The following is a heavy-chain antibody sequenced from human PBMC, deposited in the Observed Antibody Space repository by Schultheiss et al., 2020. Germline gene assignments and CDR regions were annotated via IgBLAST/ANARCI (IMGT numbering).Heavy chain of an antibody. Sequence: GGSLRLSCAGSGFTFSSYWMNWVRQVPGKGLVWVSRINSDGSSTSYADSVKGRFTISRDNAKNTLYLQMNSLKTEDTAVYYCTTLGAMGGYWGQGTLVTVSS. CDR2: INSDGSST. CDR1: GFTFSSYW. V-gene: IGHV3-74*01. CDR3: TTLGAMGGY. D-gene: IGHD3-16*01. J-gene: IGHJ4*02.